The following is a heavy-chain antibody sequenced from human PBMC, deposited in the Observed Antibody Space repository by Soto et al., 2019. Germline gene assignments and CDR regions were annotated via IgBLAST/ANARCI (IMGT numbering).Heavy chain of an antibody. J-gene: IGHJ4*02. Sequence: ASVKVSCKASGYTFTGYYMHWVRQAPGQGLEWMGWINPNSGGTNYAQKFQGRVTMTRDTSISTAYMELSRLRSDDTAVYYCAREKGIVGATLDYWGQGTLVTV. CDR3: AREKGIVGATLDY. CDR1: GYTFTGYY. D-gene: IGHD1-26*01. CDR2: INPNSGGT. V-gene: IGHV1-2*02.